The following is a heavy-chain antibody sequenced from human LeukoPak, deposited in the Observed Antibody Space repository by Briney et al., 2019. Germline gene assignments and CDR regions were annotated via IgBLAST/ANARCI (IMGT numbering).Heavy chain of an antibody. D-gene: IGHD3-3*01. CDR1: GYSFTSYW. CDR3: ARRAVAIFGVANYFDY. J-gene: IGHJ4*02. CDR2: IYPGDSDT. Sequence: GESLKISCKGSGYSFTSYWIGWVHQMPGKGLEWMGIIYPGDSDTRYSPSFQGQVTISADKSISTAYLQWSSLKASDTAMYYCARRAVAIFGVANYFDYWGQGTLVTVSS. V-gene: IGHV5-51*07.